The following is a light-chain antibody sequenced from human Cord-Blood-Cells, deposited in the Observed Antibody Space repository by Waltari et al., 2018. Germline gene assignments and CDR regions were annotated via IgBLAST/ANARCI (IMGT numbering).Light chain of an antibody. Sequence: SYVLTQPPSVSVAPGKTARITCGGNNIGSKSVHWYQQKPGQAPVLVIYYDSDRPSGIPERFSGSTSGNTATLTISRGEAGDEADYYCQVWDSSSDHPVFGGGTKLTVL. CDR3: QVWDSSSDHPV. V-gene: IGLV3-21*04. CDR2: YDS. CDR1: NIGSKS. J-gene: IGLJ3*02.